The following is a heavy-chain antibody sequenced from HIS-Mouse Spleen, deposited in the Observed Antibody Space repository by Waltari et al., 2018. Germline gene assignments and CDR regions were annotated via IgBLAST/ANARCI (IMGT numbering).Heavy chain of an antibody. CDR2: ISYDGSNK. J-gene: IGHJ4*02. CDR3: ARDVRWGSEGFDY. Sequence: QVQLVESGGGVVQPGRSLRLSCAASGFPFSSYAKHGVRQAPGKGLEWVAVISYDGSNKYYADSVKGRFTISRDNSKNTLYLQMNSLRAEDTAVYYCARDVRWGSEGFDYWGQGTLVTVSS. D-gene: IGHD7-27*01. V-gene: IGHV3-30-3*01. CDR1: GFPFSSYA.